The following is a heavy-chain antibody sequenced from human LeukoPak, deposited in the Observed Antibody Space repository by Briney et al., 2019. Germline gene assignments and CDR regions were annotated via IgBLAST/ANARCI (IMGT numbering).Heavy chain of an antibody. D-gene: IGHD3-10*01. J-gene: IGHJ4*02. CDR3: ARVRASLDY. Sequence: GGSLRLSCAASGFTFSSYEMNWARQAPGKGLEWVSYISTSGSTRNYADSVQGRFTISRDNAENSLYLQMNSLRAEDTAVYYCARVRASLDYWGQGTLVTVSS. CDR1: GFTFSSYE. V-gene: IGHV3-48*03. CDR2: ISTSGSTR.